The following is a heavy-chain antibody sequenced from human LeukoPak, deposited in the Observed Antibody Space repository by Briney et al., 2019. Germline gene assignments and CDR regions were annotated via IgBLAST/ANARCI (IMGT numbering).Heavy chain of an antibody. D-gene: IGHD3-3*01. CDR1: GGSISSSSYY. CDR2: IYYSGST. Sequence: SETLSLTCTVSGGSISSSSYYWGWIRQPPGKGLEWIGSIYYSGSTYYNPSLKSRVTISVDTSKNQFSLKLSSVTAADTAVYYCARGQPYYDFWSGYFDYWGQGTLVTVSS. J-gene: IGHJ4*02. CDR3: ARGQPYYDFWSGYFDY. V-gene: IGHV4-39*01.